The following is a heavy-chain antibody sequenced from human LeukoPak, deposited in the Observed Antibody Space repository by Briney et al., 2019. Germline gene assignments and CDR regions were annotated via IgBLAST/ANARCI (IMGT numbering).Heavy chain of an antibody. J-gene: IGHJ5*02. CDR3: ARGTTGTTWWFDP. Sequence: VASVKVSCKASGGTFSSYAISWVRQAPGQGLEWMGGIIPIFGKANYAQKFQGRVTITTDESTSTAYMELSSLRSEDTAVYYCARGTTGTTWWFDPWGQGTLVTVSS. D-gene: IGHD1-1*01. CDR1: GGTFSSYA. V-gene: IGHV1-69*05. CDR2: IIPIFGKA.